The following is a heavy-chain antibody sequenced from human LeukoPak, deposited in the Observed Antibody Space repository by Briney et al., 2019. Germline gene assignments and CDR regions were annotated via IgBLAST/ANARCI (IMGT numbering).Heavy chain of an antibody. D-gene: IGHD2/OR15-2a*01. Sequence: GGSLRLSCAASGFSFSAYSMHWVRQAPGKGLEWVAVIPYDGTNKYYADSVKGRLTISRDNSKYTLYLQMNSLSAEDTAVYYCARDFYDYWGQGTLVTVSS. CDR1: GFSFSAYS. CDR3: ARDFYDY. J-gene: IGHJ4*02. CDR2: IPYDGTNK. V-gene: IGHV3-30*04.